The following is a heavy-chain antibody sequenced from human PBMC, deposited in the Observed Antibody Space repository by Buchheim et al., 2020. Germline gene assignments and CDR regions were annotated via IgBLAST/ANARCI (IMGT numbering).Heavy chain of an antibody. CDR1: GFPFSSYE. CDR2: ISSSGSTI. D-gene: IGHD3-9*01. CDR3: AREAGILTGYNYYYYGMDV. J-gene: IGHJ6*02. Sequence: EVQLVESGGGLVQPGGSLRLSCAASGFPFSSYEMNWVRQAPGKGLEWVSYISSSGSTIYYAESVKGRFTISRDNAKNSLYLQMNSLRAEDTAVYCCAREAGILTGYNYYYYGMDVWGQGTT. V-gene: IGHV3-48*03.